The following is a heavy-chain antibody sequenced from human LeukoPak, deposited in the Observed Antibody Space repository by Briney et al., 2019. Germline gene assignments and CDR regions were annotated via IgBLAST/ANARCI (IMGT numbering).Heavy chain of an antibody. CDR2: INHSGST. J-gene: IGHJ6*02. D-gene: IGHD3-3*01. CDR3: ARGPRYYDFWSGYYTPYYYYGMDV. CDR1: GASISSYY. V-gene: IGHV4-34*01. Sequence: PSETLSLTCTVSGASISSYYWSWIRQPPGKGLEWIGEINHSGSTNYNPSLKSRVTISVDTSKNQFSLKLSSVTAADTAVYYCARGPRYYDFWSGYYTPYYYYGMDVWGQGTTVTVSS.